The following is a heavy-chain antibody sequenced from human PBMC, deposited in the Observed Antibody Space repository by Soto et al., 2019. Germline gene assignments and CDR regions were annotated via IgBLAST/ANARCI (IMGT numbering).Heavy chain of an antibody. CDR3: GKGQHPTFWSGYRPYYYYMDV. CDR1: GFTFSSYA. CDR2: ISGSGRST. Sequence: EVQLLESGGGLVQPGGSLRLSCAASGFTFSSYAMSWVRQAPGKGLEWVSAISGSGRSTYYADSVKGRFTISRDNSKNVVYLQMTSLRAEDTAVYYCGKGQHPTFWSGYRPYYYYMDVWGKGTTVTVAS. D-gene: IGHD3-3*01. J-gene: IGHJ6*03. V-gene: IGHV3-23*01.